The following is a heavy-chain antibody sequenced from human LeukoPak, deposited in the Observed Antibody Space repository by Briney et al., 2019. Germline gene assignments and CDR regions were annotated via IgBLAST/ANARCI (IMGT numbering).Heavy chain of an antibody. CDR1: GFTFSSYA. CDR3: AKDRGYYDYVWGSLRWFDP. CDR2: ISGSVGST. V-gene: IGHV3-23*01. J-gene: IGHJ5*02. D-gene: IGHD3-16*01. Sequence: GGSLRLSCAAAGFTFSSYAMSWVRQAPGKGLEWVSAISGSVGSTYYADSVKGRFTISRDNSKNTLYLQMNSLRAEDTAVYYCAKDRGYYDYVWGSLRWFDPWGQGTLVTVSS.